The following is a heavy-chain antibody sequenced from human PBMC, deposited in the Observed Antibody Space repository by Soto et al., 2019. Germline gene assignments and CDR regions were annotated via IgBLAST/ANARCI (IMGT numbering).Heavy chain of an antibody. J-gene: IGHJ4*02. D-gene: IGHD6-19*01. V-gene: IGHV1-18*04. CDR1: GYTFTSYG. Sequence: QVQLVQSGAEVKKRGASVKVSCKASGYTFTSYGISWVRQAPGQGLEWMGWISAYNGNTNYAQKLQGRVTMTTDTSTSTAYMELRSLRSDDTAVYYCAGLLDVQQWLVGSYYFDYWGQGTLVTVSS. CDR3: AGLLDVQQWLVGSYYFDY. CDR2: ISAYNGNT.